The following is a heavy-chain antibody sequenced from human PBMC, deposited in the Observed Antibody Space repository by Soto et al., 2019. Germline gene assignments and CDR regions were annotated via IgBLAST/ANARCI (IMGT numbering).Heavy chain of an antibody. CDR1: GYTFTGYY. CDR3: ARDMAVAGPRHWFDP. D-gene: IGHD6-19*01. J-gene: IGHJ5*02. CDR2: INPNSGDT. V-gene: IGHV1-2*02. Sequence: ASVKVSCKASGYTFTGYYMHWVRQAPGQGLGWMGWINPNSGDTKNAQKFQGRVTMTRDTSISTAYMELSRLTSDDTAVYYCARDMAVAGPRHWFDPWGQGTLVTVSS.